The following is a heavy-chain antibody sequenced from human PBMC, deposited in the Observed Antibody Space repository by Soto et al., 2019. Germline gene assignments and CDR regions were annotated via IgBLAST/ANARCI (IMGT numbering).Heavy chain of an antibody. V-gene: IGHV1-69*12. J-gene: IGHJ6*02. CDR1: GGTFSSYA. Sequence: QVQLVQSGAEVKKPGSSVKVSCKASGGTFSSYAISWVRQAPGQGLEWMGGIIPIFGTANYAQKFQGRVTITADESPSTAYMELSSLRSEDTAVYYCARDRGRHIVVVTAISSLSVYYGMDVWGQGTTVTVSS. CDR2: IIPIFGTA. D-gene: IGHD2-21*02. CDR3: ARDRGRHIVVVTAISSLSVYYGMDV.